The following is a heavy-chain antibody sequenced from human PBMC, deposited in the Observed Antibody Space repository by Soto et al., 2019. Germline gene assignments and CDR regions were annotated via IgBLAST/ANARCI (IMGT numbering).Heavy chain of an antibody. V-gene: IGHV3-72*01. J-gene: IGHJ4*02. D-gene: IGHD3-22*01. CDR3: ASPPYDSSGYSPN. CDR2: TRNKANSYTT. CDR1: GFTFSDHY. Sequence: GGSLRLSCAASGFTFSDHYMDWVRQTPGKGLEWVGRTRNKANSYTTEYAASVKGRFTISRNDSKNSLYLQMNSLKPEDTAVYYCASPPYDSSGYSPNWGQGTLVTVSS.